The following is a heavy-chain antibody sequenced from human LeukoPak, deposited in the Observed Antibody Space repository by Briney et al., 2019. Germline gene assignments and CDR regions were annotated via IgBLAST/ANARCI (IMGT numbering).Heavy chain of an antibody. V-gene: IGHV4-34*01. Sequence: SETLSLTCAVYGGSFSGYYWSWIRQPPGKGLEWIGEINHSGSTNYNPSLKSRVTISVDTSKNQFSLKLSSVTAADTAVYYCAGAAGVLRFLEWLPLYYFDYWGQGTLVTVSS. CDR1: GGSFSGYY. CDR3: AGAAGVLRFLEWLPLYYFDY. D-gene: IGHD3-3*01. CDR2: INHSGST. J-gene: IGHJ4*02.